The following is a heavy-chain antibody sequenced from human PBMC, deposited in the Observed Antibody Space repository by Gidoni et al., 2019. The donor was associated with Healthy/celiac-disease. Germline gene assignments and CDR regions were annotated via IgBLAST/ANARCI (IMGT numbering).Heavy chain of an antibody. J-gene: IGHJ5*02. V-gene: IGHV3-30*18. D-gene: IGHD2-15*01. CDR1: GFTFSSYG. CDR2: ISYDGSNK. CDR3: AKDPLYCSGGSCYGRQGWFDP. Sequence: QVQLVESGGGVVQPGRSLRLSCAASGFTFSSYGMHWVRQAPGKGLEWVAVISYDGSNKYYADSVKGRFTISRDNSKNTRYLQMNSLRAEDTAVYYCAKDPLYCSGGSCYGRQGWFDPWGQGTLVTVSS.